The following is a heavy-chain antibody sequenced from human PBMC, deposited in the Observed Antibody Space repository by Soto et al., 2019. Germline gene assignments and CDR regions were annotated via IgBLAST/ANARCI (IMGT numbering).Heavy chain of an antibody. Sequence: GASVKVSCKASGYTFTSYAMHWVRQAPGQRLEWMGWINAGNGNTKYSQKFQGRVTITRDTSASTAYMELSSLRSEDTAVYYCASQRTSYCSGGSCYSIYFDYWGQGTLVTVSS. V-gene: IGHV1-3*01. CDR1: GYTFTSYA. CDR2: INAGNGNT. D-gene: IGHD2-15*01. J-gene: IGHJ4*02. CDR3: ASQRTSYCSGGSCYSIYFDY.